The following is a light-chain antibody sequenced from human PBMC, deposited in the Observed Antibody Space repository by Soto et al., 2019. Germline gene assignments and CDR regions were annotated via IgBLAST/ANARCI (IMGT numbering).Light chain of an antibody. CDR1: RNIGSW. Sequence: GDRVTITCRASRNIGSWLAWYQQKAGKAPNLLIYKASTLETGVPSRFSGSASGTEFTLTISSLQPDDFATYYCQQHANYPITFSGGTKVEI. CDR2: KAS. V-gene: IGKV1-5*03. J-gene: IGKJ4*01. CDR3: QQHANYPIT.